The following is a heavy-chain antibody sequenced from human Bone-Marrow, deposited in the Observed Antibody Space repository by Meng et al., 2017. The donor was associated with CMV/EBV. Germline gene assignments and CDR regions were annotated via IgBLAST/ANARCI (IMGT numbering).Heavy chain of an antibody. CDR2: IRYDGSNK. J-gene: IGHJ6*02. CDR3: ASQIVVVPAAMRDYYYGMDV. CDR1: GFTFSNYG. D-gene: IGHD2-2*01. V-gene: IGHV3-30*02. Sequence: GESLKISCASSGFTFSNYGMHWVRQAPGKGLEWVAFIRYDGSNKYYADSVKGRFTISRDNAKNSLYLQMNSLRAEDTAVYYCASQIVVVPAAMRDYYYGMDVWGQGTTVTVSS.